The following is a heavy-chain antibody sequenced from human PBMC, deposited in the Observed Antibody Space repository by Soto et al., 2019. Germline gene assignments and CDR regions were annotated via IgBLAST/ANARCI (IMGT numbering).Heavy chain of an antibody. CDR3: ARLHPGPQLTGDDLKAFDI. D-gene: IGHD7-27*01. J-gene: IGHJ3*02. Sequence: ASVKVSCKASGGTFSSYTISWVRQAPGQGLEWMGRIIPILGIANYAQKFQGRVTITADKSTSTAYMELSSLRSEDTAVYYCARLHPGPQLTGDDLKAFDIWGQGTMVTVSS. CDR2: IIPILGIA. CDR1: GGTFSSYT. V-gene: IGHV1-69*02.